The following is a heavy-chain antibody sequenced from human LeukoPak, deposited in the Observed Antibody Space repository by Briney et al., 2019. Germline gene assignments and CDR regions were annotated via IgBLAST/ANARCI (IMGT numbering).Heavy chain of an antibody. CDR1: GFTFSAYG. Sequence: PGGSLRLSCAASGFTFSAYGMQWVRQAPGKGLEWVAFIRYDGSNKYYADSVKGRFTISRDNPKNTLYLQMNSLRPEDTGVYYCAKGVHSSGWPNWFDPWGQGTLVTVSS. D-gene: IGHD6-19*01. V-gene: IGHV3-30*02. CDR2: IRYDGSNK. J-gene: IGHJ5*02. CDR3: AKGVHSSGWPNWFDP.